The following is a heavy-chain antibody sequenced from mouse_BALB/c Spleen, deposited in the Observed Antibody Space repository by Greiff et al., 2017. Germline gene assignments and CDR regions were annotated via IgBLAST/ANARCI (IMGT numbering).Heavy chain of an antibody. J-gene: IGHJ3*01. CDR3: ARSIYYDYAWFAY. V-gene: IGHV3-2*02. CDR2: ISYSGST. CDR1: GYSITSDYA. D-gene: IGHD2-4*01. Sequence: DVKLQESGPGLVKPSQSLSLTCTVTGYSITSDYAWNWIRQFPGNKLEWMGYISYSGSTSYNPSLKSRISITRDTSKNQFFLQLNSVTTEDTATYYCARSIYYDYAWFAYWGQGTLVTVSA.